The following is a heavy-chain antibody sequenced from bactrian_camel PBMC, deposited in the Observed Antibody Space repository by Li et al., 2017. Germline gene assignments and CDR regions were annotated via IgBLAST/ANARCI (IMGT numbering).Heavy chain of an antibody. D-gene: IGHD2*01. CDR3: AADLWGGGYCSPPRSQQPNHFPY. J-gene: IGHJ4*01. CDR2: IYSHGSNT. CDR1: GFTFSSYW. V-gene: IGHV3S6*01. Sequence: HVQLVESGGGLVQPGGSLRLSCAASGFTFSSYWMHWVRQAPGKGLEWVSSIYSHGSNTYYADSVKGRFTISQDNSKNTLYLQINSLKPEDTALYYCAADLWGGGYCSPPRSQQPNHFPYWGQGTQVTVS.